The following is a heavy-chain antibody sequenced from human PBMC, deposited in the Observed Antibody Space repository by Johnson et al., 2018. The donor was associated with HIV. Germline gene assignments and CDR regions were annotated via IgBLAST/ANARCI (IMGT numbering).Heavy chain of an antibody. J-gene: IGHJ3*02. CDR2: IRYDGSNK. V-gene: IGHV3-30*02. Sequence: QVQLVESGGGVVQPGGSLRLSCAASGFTFSSYGMHWVRQAPGKGLEWVTFIRYDGSNKYYADSVKGRFTISRDNSKNTLYLQMNSLRGEDTAVYYCARDPDPFREYHGDAFDIWGQGTVVTVSS. CDR1: GFTFSSYG. D-gene: IGHD3-10*01. CDR3: ARDPDPFREYHGDAFDI.